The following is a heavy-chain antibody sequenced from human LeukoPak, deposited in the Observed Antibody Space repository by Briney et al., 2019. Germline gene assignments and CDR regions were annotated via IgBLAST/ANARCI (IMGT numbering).Heavy chain of an antibody. CDR1: GYTFTGYY. CDR3: ARIMITFGGVIVSPLDY. CDR2: IDPNSGGT. J-gene: IGHJ4*02. V-gene: IGHV1-2*02. D-gene: IGHD3-16*02. Sequence: GASVKVSCKASGYTFTGYYIHWVRQAPGQGLEWMGWIDPNSGGTNYAQKFQGRVTMTRDTSISTVYMELSRLRSDDTAVYYCARIMITFGGVIVSPLDYWGQGTLVTVSS.